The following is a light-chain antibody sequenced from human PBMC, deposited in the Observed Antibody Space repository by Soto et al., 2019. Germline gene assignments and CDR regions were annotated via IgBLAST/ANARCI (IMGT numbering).Light chain of an antibody. J-gene: IGLJ1*01. CDR3: AAWDGSLKGYV. CDR1: SGGVGGYNY. CDR2: EVT. V-gene: IGLV2-8*01. Sequence: QSALTQPPSASGSPGQSVTISCTGASGGVGGYNYVSWFQQHPGKAPKLMIYEVTQRPPGVPDRFSGSKSGTSASLAISGLQSEDEADYYCAAWDGSLKGYVFGTGTKVTVL.